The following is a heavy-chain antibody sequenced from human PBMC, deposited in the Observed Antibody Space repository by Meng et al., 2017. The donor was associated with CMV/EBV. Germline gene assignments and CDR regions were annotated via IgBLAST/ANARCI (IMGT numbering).Heavy chain of an antibody. V-gene: IGHV3-11*04. Sequence: GGPLRLSCAASGFTFSDYYMSWIRQAPGKGLEWVSYISSSGSTIYYADSVKGRFTISRDNAKNSLYLQMNSLRAEDTAVYYCARVSIVDCSSTSCYTEPTPYYYYGMDVWGQGTTVTVSS. CDR2: ISSSGSTI. CDR3: ARVSIVDCSSTSCYTEPTPYYYYGMDV. D-gene: IGHD2-2*02. CDR1: GFTFSDYY. J-gene: IGHJ6*02.